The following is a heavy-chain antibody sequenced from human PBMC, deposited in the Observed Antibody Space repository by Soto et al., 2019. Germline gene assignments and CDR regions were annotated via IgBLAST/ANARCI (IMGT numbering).Heavy chain of an antibody. Sequence: GGSLRLSCAASGFTFSSHAMSWVRQAPGKGLEWVSGISGSGGSTYYTDSVKGRFTMSRDNSKNTLYLQMNSLRVEDTAVYYCAKDSGSYYYWGQGTLVTVSS. CDR1: GFTFSSHA. J-gene: IGHJ4*02. D-gene: IGHD3-10*01. CDR2: ISGSGGST. CDR3: AKDSGSYYY. V-gene: IGHV3-23*01.